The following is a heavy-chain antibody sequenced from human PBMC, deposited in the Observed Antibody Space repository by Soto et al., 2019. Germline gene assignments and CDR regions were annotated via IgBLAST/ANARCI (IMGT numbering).Heavy chain of an antibody. CDR1: GYTFTSYY. J-gene: IGHJ5*02. V-gene: IGHV1-46*01. Sequence: GASVKVSCKASGYTFTSYYMHWVRQAPGQGLERMGIINPSGGSTSYAQKFQGRVTMTRDTSTSTDYMELSSLRSDDTAVYYCARDISRDYGSGLMAWWFDPWGQGTLVTVSS. CDR2: INPSGGST. CDR3: ARDISRDYGSGLMAWWFDP. D-gene: IGHD3-10*01.